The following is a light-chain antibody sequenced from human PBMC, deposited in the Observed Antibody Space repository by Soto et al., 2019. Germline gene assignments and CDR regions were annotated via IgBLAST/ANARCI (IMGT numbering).Light chain of an antibody. V-gene: IGLV1-51*01. Sequence: QSVLTQPPSVSAAPGQKVTISCSGSSSNIGNNYVSWYQQLPGTAPKLLIYDNNKRPSGIPDRFSGSKSGTSATLGITGLQSGDEADYYCGTWDSSLSGGVFGGGNKLTVL. CDR1: SSNIGNNY. CDR3: GTWDSSLSGGV. CDR2: DNN. J-gene: IGLJ2*01.